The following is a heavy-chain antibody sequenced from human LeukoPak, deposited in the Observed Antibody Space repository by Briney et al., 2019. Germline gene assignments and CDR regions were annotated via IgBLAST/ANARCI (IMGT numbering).Heavy chain of an antibody. D-gene: IGHD6-19*01. Sequence: PGGSLRLSCAPSGFTVSSSYMSWVRQAPGKGLEWVSILYSSGSTYYADSVKGRFTISRDNSKNTLYLQMNSLRAEDTAVYYCARDFGDSSGFDYWGQGTLVTVSS. CDR2: LYSSGST. CDR1: GFTVSSSY. V-gene: IGHV3-66*01. CDR3: ARDFGDSSGFDY. J-gene: IGHJ4*02.